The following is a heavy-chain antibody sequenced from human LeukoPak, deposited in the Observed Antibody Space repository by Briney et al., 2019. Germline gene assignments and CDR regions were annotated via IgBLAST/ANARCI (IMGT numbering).Heavy chain of an antibody. V-gene: IGHV1-3*03. Sequence: ASVKVSCKASGGTFSNYAISWVRQAPGQGLEWMGWINAGNGNTKYSQEFQGRVTMTRDMSTSTVYMELSSLRSEDTAVYYCARVTQHFDYWGQGTLVTVSS. D-gene: IGHD4-23*01. J-gene: IGHJ4*02. CDR3: ARVTQHFDY. CDR2: INAGNGNT. CDR1: GGTFSNYA.